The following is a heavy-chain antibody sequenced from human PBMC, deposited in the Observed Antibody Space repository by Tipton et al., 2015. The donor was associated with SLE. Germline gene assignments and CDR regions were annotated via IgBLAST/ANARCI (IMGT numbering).Heavy chain of an antibody. CDR2: ISSSSSYI. J-gene: IGHJ4*02. V-gene: IGHV3-21*01. CDR1: GFTFSSYS. CDR3: ARGAYSSGWDRGY. Sequence: GSLRLSCAASGFTFSSYSMNWVRQAPGKGLEWVSSISSSSSYIYYADSVKGRFTISRDNAKNSLYLQMNSLRAEDTAVYYCARGAYSSGWDRGYWGQGTLVTVSS. D-gene: IGHD6-19*01.